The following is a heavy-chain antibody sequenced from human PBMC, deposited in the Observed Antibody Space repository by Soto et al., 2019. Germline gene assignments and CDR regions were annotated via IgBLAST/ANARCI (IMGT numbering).Heavy chain of an antibody. CDR1: GGSFSGYY. V-gene: IGHV4-34*01. J-gene: IGHJ4*02. CDR2: INHSGST. Sequence: PSETLSLTCAVYGGSFSGYYWSWIRQPPGKGLEWIGEINHSGSTNYNPSLKSRVTISVDTSKNQFSLKLSSVTAADTAVYYCGRLHHRITMTDYWGQGTLVTVSS. CDR3: GRLHHRITMTDY. D-gene: IGHD3-22*01.